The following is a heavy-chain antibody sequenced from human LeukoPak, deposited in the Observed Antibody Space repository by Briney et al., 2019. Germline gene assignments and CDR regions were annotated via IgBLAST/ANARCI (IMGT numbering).Heavy chain of an antibody. V-gene: IGHV1-46*01. CDR1: GYTFTGYY. J-gene: IGHJ4*02. Sequence: GASVKVSCKASGYTFTGYYMHWVRQAPGQGLEWMGIINPSGGSTSYAQKFQGRVTMTRDMSTSTVYMELSSLRSEDTAVYYCARAFNGDKDYFDYWGQGTLVTVSS. CDR2: INPSGGST. CDR3: ARAFNGDKDYFDY. D-gene: IGHD4-17*01.